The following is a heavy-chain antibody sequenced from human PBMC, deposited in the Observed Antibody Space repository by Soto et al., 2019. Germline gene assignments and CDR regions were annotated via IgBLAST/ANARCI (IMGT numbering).Heavy chain of an antibody. CDR2: IWYDGSNK. V-gene: IGHV3-33*01. J-gene: IGHJ3*02. CDR1: GFTFSTYG. CDR3: ARDTRRPASAGAFDI. Sequence: GGSLRLSCAASGFTFSTYGMHWVRQAPGKGLEWVAVIWYDGSNKYYVDSVKGRFSISRDNSKNTLYLQMNSLRAEDTAVYFCARDTRRPASAGAFDIWGQGTMVTVSS. D-gene: IGHD3-3*01.